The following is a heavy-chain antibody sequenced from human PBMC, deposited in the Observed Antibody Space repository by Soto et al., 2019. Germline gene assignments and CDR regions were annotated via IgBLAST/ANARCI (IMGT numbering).Heavy chain of an antibody. CDR1: VGSFSGYY. CDR2: INDSGST. J-gene: IGHJ4*02. D-gene: IGHD3-10*01. V-gene: IGHV4-34*01. Sequence: SETLSLTCAVYVGSFSGYYWSWIRQPPGKGLDSIAGINDSGSTNYNPSLKSRVTISVDTSKNQFSLKLSSVTAADTAVYYCARFIYRPRSTRFWGSFDYWGQGTMVTVSS. CDR3: ARFIYRPRSTRFWGSFDY.